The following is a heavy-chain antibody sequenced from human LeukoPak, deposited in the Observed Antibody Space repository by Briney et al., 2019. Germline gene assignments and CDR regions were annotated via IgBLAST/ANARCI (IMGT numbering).Heavy chain of an antibody. Sequence: KTGGSLRLSCAASGFTFSDYYMSWIRQAPGKGLEWVSYISTTSSFTNYADSVKGRFTISRDNANNSLYLQMNSLRAEDTTLYYCARDLRLTWVGGQGTLVTVSS. V-gene: IGHV3-11*05. CDR3: ARDLRLTWV. CDR1: GFTFSDYY. D-gene: IGHD2-15*01. J-gene: IGHJ4*02. CDR2: ISTTSSFT.